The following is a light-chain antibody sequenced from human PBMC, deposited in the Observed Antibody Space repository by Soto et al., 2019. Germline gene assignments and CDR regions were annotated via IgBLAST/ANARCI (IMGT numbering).Light chain of an antibody. CDR1: QGISSY. J-gene: IGKJ1*01. V-gene: IGKV1-8*01. Sequence: AIRMTQSPSSLSASTGDRVTITCRASQGISSYLAWYQQKPGKAPKLLIYAASTLQSGVPSRFSGSGSGTDFTLPISCLQSEDFATYYCQQYYTYPRTFGHGTKVEIK. CDR2: AAS. CDR3: QQYYTYPRT.